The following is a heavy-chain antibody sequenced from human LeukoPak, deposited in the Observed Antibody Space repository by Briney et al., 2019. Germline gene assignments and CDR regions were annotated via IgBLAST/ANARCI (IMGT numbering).Heavy chain of an antibody. D-gene: IGHD4-17*01. Sequence: SETLSLTCTVSGGSISSYYWSWLRQPPGKGLEWIGYIYYSGSTNYNPSLKSRVTISVDTSKNQFSLKLSSVTAADTAVYYCARDAYGDYGALGYWGQGTLVTVSS. V-gene: IGHV4-59*01. J-gene: IGHJ4*02. CDR3: ARDAYGDYGALGY. CDR2: IYYSGST. CDR1: GGSISSYY.